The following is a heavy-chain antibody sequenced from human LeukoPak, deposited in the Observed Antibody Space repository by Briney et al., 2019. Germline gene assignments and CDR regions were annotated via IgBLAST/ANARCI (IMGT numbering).Heavy chain of an antibody. Sequence: GASVKVSCKASGYTFTSYDINWVRQATGQGLEWMGWMNPNSGNTGYAQKFQGRVTMTRNTSISTAYMELSSLRSDDTAVYYCAGSGDIVATKSFDCWGQGTLVTVSS. V-gene: IGHV1-8*01. CDR1: GYTFTSYD. CDR3: AGSGDIVATKSFDC. J-gene: IGHJ4*02. CDR2: MNPNSGNT. D-gene: IGHD5-12*01.